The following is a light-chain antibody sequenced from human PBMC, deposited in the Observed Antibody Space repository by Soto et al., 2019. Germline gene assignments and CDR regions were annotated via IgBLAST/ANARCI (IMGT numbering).Light chain of an antibody. J-gene: IGKJ1*01. Sequence: DIQMNQSPSTLSASVRDRVTITCRASQSISSWLAWYQQKPGKAPKLLIYKASSLESGVPSRFSGSGSGTEFTLTISSLQPDDFATYYCQQYNSYSWTFGQGSMVDIK. CDR2: KAS. CDR3: QQYNSYSWT. V-gene: IGKV1-5*03. CDR1: QSISSW.